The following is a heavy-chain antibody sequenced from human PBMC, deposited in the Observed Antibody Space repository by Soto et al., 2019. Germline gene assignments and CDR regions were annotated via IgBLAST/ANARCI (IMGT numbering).Heavy chain of an antibody. CDR2: ISGSGGST. J-gene: IGHJ4*02. D-gene: IGHD2-8*01. CDR3: AKYEALMRRYAIFDY. V-gene: IGHV3-23*01. Sequence: EVQLLESGGGLVQPGGSLRLSCAASGFTFSSYAMSWVRQAPGKGLEWVSAISGSGGSTYYADSVKGRFTISRDNSKNTLYLQMNSRRAEDTAVYYCAKYEALMRRYAIFDYWGPGTLVTVSS. CDR1: GFTFSSYA.